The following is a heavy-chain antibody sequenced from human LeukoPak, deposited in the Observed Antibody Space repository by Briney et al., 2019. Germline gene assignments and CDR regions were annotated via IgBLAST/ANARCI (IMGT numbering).Heavy chain of an antibody. V-gene: IGHV3-23*01. CDR2: ISGGGGTT. Sequence: WGSLRLSCAASGFSFSTYVMGWVRQAPGKRLEWVAGISGGGGTTFYAGSVQGRFTISRDNAKDSLYLQMNSLRAEDTAVYYCARGTRVEWEPLRVDYWGQGTLVTVSS. CDR1: GFSFSTYV. CDR3: ARGTRVEWEPLRVDY. J-gene: IGHJ4*02. D-gene: IGHD1-26*01.